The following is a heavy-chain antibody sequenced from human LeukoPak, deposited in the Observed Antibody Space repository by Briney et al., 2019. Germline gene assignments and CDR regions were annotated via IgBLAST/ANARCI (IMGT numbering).Heavy chain of an antibody. V-gene: IGHV4-59*08. J-gene: IGHJ4*02. CDR1: GDSISGYY. CDR3: ARHAYSYGSEFDF. CDR2: IYYSGST. Sequence: PSETLSLTCNVSGDSISGYYWTRIRQPPGKGLEWIGYIYYSGSTNYNPSLESRVTMSVDSSRNQFSLKLNSVTATDTAVYFCARHAYSYGSEFDFWGQGILVTVSS. D-gene: IGHD5-18*01.